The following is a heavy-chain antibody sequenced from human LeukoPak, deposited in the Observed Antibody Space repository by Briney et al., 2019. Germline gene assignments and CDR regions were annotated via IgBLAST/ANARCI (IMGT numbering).Heavy chain of an antibody. CDR2: IHPKSGGT. CDR1: GFTFTDYY. CDR3: ARDPPAAGSTEFDF. D-gene: IGHD6-13*01. Sequence: GASVTVSCTASGFTFTDYYIHWVRQAPGQGLEWMGSIHPKSGGTKYAQKFQGRVTVTRDASISATYMELSRLTSDDTAVYYCARDPPAAGSTEFDFWGQGTLGTVS. V-gene: IGHV1-2*02. J-gene: IGHJ4*02.